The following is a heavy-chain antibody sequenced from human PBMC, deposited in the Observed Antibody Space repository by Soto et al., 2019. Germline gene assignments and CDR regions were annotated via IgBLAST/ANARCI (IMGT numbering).Heavy chain of an antibody. D-gene: IGHD2-15*01. CDR3: AKVQEKWSKFFDY. V-gene: IGHV1-18*01. J-gene: IGHJ4*02. CDR2: INTYKGNT. Sequence: QVQLVQSGAEVKKPGASVKVSCKASGYTFTNYGVSWVRQAPGQGLEWMGWINTYKGNTNYAQKFQGRVTMTTDTSTSTAYMELRSLRSDDTVIYYCAKVQEKWSKFFDYWGQGTLVTVSS. CDR1: GYTFTNYG.